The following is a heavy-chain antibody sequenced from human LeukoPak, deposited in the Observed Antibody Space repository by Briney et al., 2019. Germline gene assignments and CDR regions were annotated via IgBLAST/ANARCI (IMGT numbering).Heavy chain of an antibody. Sequence: SETLSLTCAVYGGSFSGYYWSWIRQPPGKGLEWIGEINHSGSTNYNPSLKSRVTISVDTSKNQFSPKLSSVTAADTAVYYCARVLTCSSTSCPPLFDYWGQGTLVTVSS. J-gene: IGHJ4*02. CDR3: ARVLTCSSTSCPPLFDY. V-gene: IGHV4-34*01. D-gene: IGHD2-2*01. CDR1: GGSFSGYY. CDR2: INHSGST.